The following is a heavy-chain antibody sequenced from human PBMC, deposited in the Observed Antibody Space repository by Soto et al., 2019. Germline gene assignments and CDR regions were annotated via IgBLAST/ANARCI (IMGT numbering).Heavy chain of an antibody. CDR2: IYHSGST. D-gene: IGHD2-2*01. V-gene: IGHV4-4*02. J-gene: IGHJ6*02. Sequence: XETLSLTCSVSGCSISSSNWWSWVRQPPVKGLEWIGEIYHSGSTNYNPSLRSRVTISVDKSKNQFSLKLSSVTAADTAVYYCARGGGIVVVPAAQCGMDVWGQGTTVTVSS. CDR3: ARGGGIVVVPAAQCGMDV. CDR1: GCSISSSNW.